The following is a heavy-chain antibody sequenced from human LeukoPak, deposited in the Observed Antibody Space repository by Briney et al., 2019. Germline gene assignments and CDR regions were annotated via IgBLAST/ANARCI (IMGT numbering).Heavy chain of an antibody. CDR3: ARGLMGGYPRFDY. D-gene: IGHD3-22*01. Sequence: PGGSLRLSCTVSGFTVSSNSMSWVRQAPGKGLEWVSFIYTTGNTHNSDSVKGRFTISRDNAKNSLYLQMNSLKAEDTALYYCARGLMGGYPRFDYWGQGTLVTVSS. J-gene: IGHJ4*02. CDR2: IYTTGNT. CDR1: GFTVSSNS. V-gene: IGHV3-53*01.